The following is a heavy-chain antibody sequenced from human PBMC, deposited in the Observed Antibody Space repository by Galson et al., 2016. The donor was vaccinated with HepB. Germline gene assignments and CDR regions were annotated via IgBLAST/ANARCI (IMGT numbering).Heavy chain of an antibody. V-gene: IGHV3-23*01. CDR1: GFTFSKYA. CDR3: ARGAGWVSDY. Sequence: SLRLSCAASGFTFSKYAMSWVRQAPGKGPQWVSAITGSGGSAYYADSVKGRFTTSRDSAKNSLFLQMNSLRVEDTAVYYCARGAGWVSDYWGQGALVNV. D-gene: IGHD1-26*01. CDR2: ITGSGGSA. J-gene: IGHJ4*02.